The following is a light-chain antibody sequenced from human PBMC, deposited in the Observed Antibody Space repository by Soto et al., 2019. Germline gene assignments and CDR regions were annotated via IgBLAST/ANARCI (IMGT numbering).Light chain of an antibody. Sequence: QSALIQPPSVSGSPGQSVTISCTGTSSDVGSYDYVSWYQQHPGTVPKPMIYNVNTQPSGVPDRFSGSKSGNTASMTISGLQAEDEADHSCCSYTSSATWVFGGGTKLTVL. CDR2: NVN. CDR3: CSYTSSATWV. J-gene: IGLJ3*02. V-gene: IGLV2-11*01. CDR1: SSDVGSYDY.